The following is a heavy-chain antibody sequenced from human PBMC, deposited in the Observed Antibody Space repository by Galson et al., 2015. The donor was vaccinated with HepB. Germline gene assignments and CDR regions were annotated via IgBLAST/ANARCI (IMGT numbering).Heavy chain of an antibody. CDR2: IIPIFGTA. CDR3: ARSTAMVTPAYYYYYGMDV. CDR1: GGTFSSYA. J-gene: IGHJ6*02. V-gene: IGHV1-69*06. Sequence: SVKVSCKASGGTFSSYAISWVRQAPGQGLEWMGGIIPIFGTANYAQKFQGRVTITADKSTSTAYMELSSLRSEDTAVYYCARSTAMVTPAYYYYYGMDVWGQGTTVTVSS. D-gene: IGHD5-18*01.